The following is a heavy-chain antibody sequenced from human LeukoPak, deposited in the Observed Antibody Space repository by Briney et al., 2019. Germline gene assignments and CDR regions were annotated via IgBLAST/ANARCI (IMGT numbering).Heavy chain of an antibody. D-gene: IGHD1-26*01. CDR2: IKGKTDGGTT. CDR3: TTDRRAIVGTTQYGMDV. V-gene: IGHV3-15*01. J-gene: IGHJ6*02. Sequence: GGSLRLSCAAYGFTFSNAWMSWVRQAPGKGLEWVGRIKGKTDGGTTDYAATVKGRFTISRDDSKNTLYLQMNSLKAEDTAVYYCTTDRRAIVGTTQYGMDVWGQGTTVTVSS. CDR1: GFTFSNAW.